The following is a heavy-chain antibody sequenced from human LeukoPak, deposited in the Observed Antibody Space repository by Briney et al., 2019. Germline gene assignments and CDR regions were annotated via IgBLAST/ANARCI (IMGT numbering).Heavy chain of an antibody. J-gene: IGHJ5*02. Sequence: SVKVSCKASGGTFSSYAISWVRQAPGQGLEWMGGIIPIFGTANYAQKFQGRVTITADESTSTAYMELSSLRSDDTAVYYCARFLRLSWFDPWGQGTLVTVSS. CDR2: IIPIFGTA. CDR3: ARFLRLSWFDP. V-gene: IGHV1-69*13. CDR1: GGTFSSYA. D-gene: IGHD3-3*01.